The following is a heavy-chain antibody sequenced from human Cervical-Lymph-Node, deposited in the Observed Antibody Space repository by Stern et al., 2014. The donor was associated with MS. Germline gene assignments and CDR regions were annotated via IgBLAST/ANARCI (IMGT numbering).Heavy chain of an antibody. CDR1: GFSLDTTGVG. V-gene: IGHV2-5*02. D-gene: IGHD5-24*01. CDR2: IYGDDDK. J-gene: IGHJ6*02. CDR3: AHRITSTDYYYGMDV. Sequence: QVTLRESGPTLVKPTQTLTLTCTFSGFSLDTTGVGVGWIRQPPGKALEWLALIYGDDDKRYSPSLKSRLTITKDTSKNQVVLTMTNMDPVDTATYYCAHRITSTDYYYGMDVWGQGTTVTVSS.